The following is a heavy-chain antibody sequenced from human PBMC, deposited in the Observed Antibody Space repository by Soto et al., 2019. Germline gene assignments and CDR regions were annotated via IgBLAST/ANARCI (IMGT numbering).Heavy chain of an antibody. V-gene: IGHV4-30-4*01. J-gene: IGHJ4*02. Sequence: SETLSLTCTVSGGSISSGDYYWSWIRQPPGKGLEWIGYIYYSGSTYYNPSLKSRVTISVDTSKNQFSLKLSSVTAADTAVYYCAREVYDILTGKLNWGQGTLVTVSS. CDR2: IYYSGST. CDR1: GGSISSGDYY. CDR3: AREVYDILTGKLN. D-gene: IGHD3-9*01.